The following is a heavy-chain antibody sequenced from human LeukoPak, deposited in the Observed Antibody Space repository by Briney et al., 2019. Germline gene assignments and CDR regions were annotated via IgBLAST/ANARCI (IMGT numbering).Heavy chain of an antibody. CDR1: GFTVSSSY. Sequence: GGSLRLSCAASGFTVSSSYMSWVRQAPGKGLEWVSVIYSGGSTYYADSVKGRFTISRDNSKNTLYLQMNSLRAEDTAVYYCARVIAAAGTHFDYWGQGTLVTVSS. CDR2: IYSGGST. J-gene: IGHJ4*02. V-gene: IGHV3-66*01. CDR3: ARVIAAAGTHFDY. D-gene: IGHD6-13*01.